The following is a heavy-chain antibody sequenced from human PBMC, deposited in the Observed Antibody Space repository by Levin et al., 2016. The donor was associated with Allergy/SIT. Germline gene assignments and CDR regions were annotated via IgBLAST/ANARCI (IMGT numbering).Heavy chain of an antibody. CDR3: ARDGLIYVWGSYRSVGAFDI. CDR2: INAGNGNT. V-gene: IGHV1-3*01. Sequence: WVRQAPGQRLEWMGWINAGNGNTKYSQKFQGRVTITRDTSASTAYMELSSLRSEDTAVYYCARDGLIYVWGSYRSVGAFDIWGQGTMVTVSS. D-gene: IGHD3-16*02. J-gene: IGHJ3*02.